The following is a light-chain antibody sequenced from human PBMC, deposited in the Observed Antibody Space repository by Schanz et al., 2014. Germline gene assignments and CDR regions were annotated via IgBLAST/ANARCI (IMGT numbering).Light chain of an antibody. CDR1: QDISNY. V-gene: IGKV1-12*01. Sequence: DIQMTQSPSSLSASVGDRVTITCQASQDISNYLNWYQQKPGKAPKLLIYAASSLQSGVPSRFSGSGSGADFTLTISSLQHEDFETYYCQQTNTFPLTFGGGAKVEIK. J-gene: IGKJ4*01. CDR3: QQTNTFPLT. CDR2: AAS.